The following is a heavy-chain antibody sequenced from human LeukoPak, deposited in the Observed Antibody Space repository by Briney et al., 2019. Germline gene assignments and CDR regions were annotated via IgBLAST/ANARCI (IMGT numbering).Heavy chain of an antibody. CDR2: ISSSSSYI. CDR3: ARDGPDYYGSGRAFDI. V-gene: IGHV3-21*01. Sequence: GGSLRLSCAASGFTFSSYSMNWVRQAPGKGLERVLSISSSSSYIYYADSVKGRFTISRDNAKNSLYLQMNSLRAEDTAVYYCARDGPDYYGSGRAFDIWGQGTMVTVSS. D-gene: IGHD3-10*01. CDR1: GFTFSSYS. J-gene: IGHJ3*02.